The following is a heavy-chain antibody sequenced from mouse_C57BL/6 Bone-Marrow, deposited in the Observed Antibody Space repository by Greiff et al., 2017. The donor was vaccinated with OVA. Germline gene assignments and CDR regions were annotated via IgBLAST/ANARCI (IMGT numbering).Heavy chain of an antibody. CDR1: GFNIKDDY. V-gene: IGHV14-4*01. CDR2: IDPENGDT. CDR3: TTCGPWFAY. J-gene: IGHJ3*01. Sequence: VQLKQSGAELVRPGASVKLSCTASGFNIKDDYMHWVKQRPEQGLEWIGWIDPENGDTEYASKFQGKATITADTSSNTAYLQLSSLTSEDTAVYYCTTCGPWFAYWGQGTLVTVSA.